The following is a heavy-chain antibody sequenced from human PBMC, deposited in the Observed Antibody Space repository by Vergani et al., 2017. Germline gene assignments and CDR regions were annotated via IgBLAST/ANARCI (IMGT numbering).Heavy chain of an antibody. D-gene: IGHD3-22*01. V-gene: IGHV3-33*01. Sequence: VQLVESGGGVVQPGRSLRLSCAASGFTFSSYGMHWVRQAPGKGLEWVAVIWYDGSNKYYADSVKGRFTISRDNSKNTLYLQMNSLRAEDTAVYYCARAPTERGYYYDSSGPTAFDIWGQGTMVTVSS. CDR2: IWYDGSNK. CDR1: GFTFSSYG. CDR3: ARAPTERGYYYDSSGPTAFDI. J-gene: IGHJ3*02.